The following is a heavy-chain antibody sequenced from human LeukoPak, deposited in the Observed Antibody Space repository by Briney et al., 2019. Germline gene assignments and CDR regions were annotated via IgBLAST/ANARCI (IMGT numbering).Heavy chain of an antibody. V-gene: IGHV3-23*01. CDR1: GFTFSSYA. CDR2: ISGSGGST. D-gene: IGHD2-15*01. CDR3: AKGRPDSIVVVAVSSRGTAKSNWFDP. J-gene: IGHJ5*02. Sequence: PGGSLRLSCAASGFTFSSYAMHWVRQAPGKGLEWVSAISGSGGSTYYADSVKGRFTISRDNSKNTLYLQMNSLRAEDTAVYYCAKGRPDSIVVVAVSSRGTAKSNWFDPWGQGTLVTVSS.